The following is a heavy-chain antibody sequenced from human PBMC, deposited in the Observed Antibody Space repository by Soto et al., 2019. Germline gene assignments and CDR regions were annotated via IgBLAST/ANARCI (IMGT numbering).Heavy chain of an antibody. CDR3: AKGPHSCGWYGGFDY. Sequence: QVQLVESGGGVVQPGRSLRLSCAASGFTFSSYGMHWVRQAPGKGLEWVAVISYDGSNKYYADSVKGRFTISRDNSKNPLYLQMNGLRAEDTAVYYCAKGPHSCGWYGGFDYWGQGTLVTVSS. V-gene: IGHV3-30*18. CDR2: ISYDGSNK. D-gene: IGHD6-19*01. CDR1: GFTFSSYG. J-gene: IGHJ4*02.